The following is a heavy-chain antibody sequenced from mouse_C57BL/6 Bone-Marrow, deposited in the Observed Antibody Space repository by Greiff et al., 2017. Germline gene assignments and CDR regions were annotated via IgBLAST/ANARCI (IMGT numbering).Heavy chain of an antibody. D-gene: IGHD1-1*01. CDR2: IDPAHGNT. CDR3: ARSGTTVVATDWYFDV. CDR1: GFNIQHTY. Sequence: EVQLQQSVAELVRPGASVKLSCTASGFNIQHTYMHWVKQRPDQGLEWIGRIDPAHGNTKYAPKFQGKATITADTSSNTAYLQLSSLTSEDTAIYYWARSGTTVVATDWYFDVWGTGTTVTVSS. V-gene: IGHV14-3*01. J-gene: IGHJ1*03.